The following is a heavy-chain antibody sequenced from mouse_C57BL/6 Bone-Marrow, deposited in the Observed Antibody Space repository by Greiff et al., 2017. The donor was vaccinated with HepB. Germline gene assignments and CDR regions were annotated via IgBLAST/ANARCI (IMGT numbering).Heavy chain of an antibody. CDR2: ISDGGSYT. V-gene: IGHV5-4*01. Sequence: EVQVVESGGGLVKPGGSLKLSCAASGFTFSSYAMSWVRQTPEKRLEWVATISDGGSYTYYPDNVKGRFTISRDNAKNNLYLQMSHLKSEDTAMYYCARGSYYDSLYAMDYWGQGTSVTVSS. J-gene: IGHJ4*01. CDR1: GFTFSSYA. CDR3: ARGSYYDSLYAMDY. D-gene: IGHD2-10*01.